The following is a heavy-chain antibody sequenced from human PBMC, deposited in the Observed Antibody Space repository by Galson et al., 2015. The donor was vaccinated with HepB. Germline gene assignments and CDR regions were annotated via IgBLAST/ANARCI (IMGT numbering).Heavy chain of an antibody. D-gene: IGHD3-9*01. CDR2: IYWDDDK. V-gene: IGHV2-5*02. CDR1: GFSLSTSGVG. J-gene: IGHJ2*01. CDR3: AHSPLFDWSTYWYFDL. Sequence: PALVKPTQTLTLTCTFSGFSLSTSGVGVGWIRQPPGKALEWLALIYWDDDKRYSPSLKSRLTITKDTSKNQVVLTMTNMDPVDTATYYCAHSPLFDWSTYWYFDLWGRGTLVTVSS.